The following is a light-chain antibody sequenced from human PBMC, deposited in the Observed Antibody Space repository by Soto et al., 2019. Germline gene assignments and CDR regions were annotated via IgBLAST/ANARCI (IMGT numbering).Light chain of an antibody. CDR3: KQYGSSPAT. CDR2: GGS. CDR1: QSISSSY. V-gene: IGKV3-20*01. J-gene: IGKJ4*01. Sequence: EIVLTQSPGTLSLSPGERATLSCRARQSISSSYFAWYQQKPGQAPRLLIYGGSSRATGIPDRFSGSGSGTDFTLTISRLEPEDIAVYYCKQYGSSPATFGGGTKVDIK.